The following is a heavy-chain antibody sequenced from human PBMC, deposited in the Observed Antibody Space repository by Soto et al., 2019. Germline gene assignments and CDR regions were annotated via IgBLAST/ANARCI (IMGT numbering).Heavy chain of an antibody. Sequence: SETLSLTCTVSGGSISSYYWSWIRQPPGKGLEWIGYIYYSGSTNYNPSLKSRITISVDTSKNQFSRKLSSVTAADTAVYYCASRANNDYSKGGMDVWGQGTTVTVSS. D-gene: IGHD4-4*01. V-gene: IGHV4-59*08. CDR3: ASRANNDYSKGGMDV. CDR1: GGSISSYY. CDR2: IYYSGST. J-gene: IGHJ6*02.